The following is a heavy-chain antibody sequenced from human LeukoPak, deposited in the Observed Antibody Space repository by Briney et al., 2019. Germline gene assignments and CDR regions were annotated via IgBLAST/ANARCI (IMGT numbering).Heavy chain of an antibody. Sequence: GGSLRLSCAASGFTFTHYCMHWVRQAPGKGLEWVAFIVRDGRETYYVDSVKGRFTISRDNAKNSLYLQMNSLGAEDTAVYYCAGGDYFGSGSARRHWFDPWGQGTLVTVSS. CDR3: AGGDYFGSGSARRHWFDP. V-gene: IGHV3-7*04. D-gene: IGHD3-10*01. J-gene: IGHJ5*02. CDR2: IVRDGRET. CDR1: GFTFTHYC.